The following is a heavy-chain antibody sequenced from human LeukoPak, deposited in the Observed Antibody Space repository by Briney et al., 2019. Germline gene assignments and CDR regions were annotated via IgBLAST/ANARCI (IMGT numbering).Heavy chain of an antibody. CDR2: ISSCSSYI. CDR1: GFTFSSYS. CDR3: ARDLVPVEMATSETPPGFDY. V-gene: IGHV3-21*01. Sequence: GKSLRLSCAASGFTFSSYSMNWVRQAPGKGLEWVSSISSCSSYIYYADSVKGRFTISRDNAKNSLYLQMNSLRAEDTAVYYCARDLVPVEMATSETPPGFDYWGQGTLGTVSS. D-gene: IGHD5-24*01. J-gene: IGHJ4*02.